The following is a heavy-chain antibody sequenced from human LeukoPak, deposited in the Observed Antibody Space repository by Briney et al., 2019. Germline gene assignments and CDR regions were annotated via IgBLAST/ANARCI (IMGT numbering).Heavy chain of an antibody. CDR2: ISGSGGST. CDR1: GFTFSSYA. V-gene: IGHV3-23*01. Sequence: GGSLRPSSAASGFTFSSYAMSWVRPAPGEGLEWVSAISGSGGSTYYADSVKGRFTISRDNSKNPLYLQMNSLRAEYTAVYYCAKGDWRWLWGQETLVTVSS. J-gene: IGHJ4*02. D-gene: IGHD3/OR15-3a*01. CDR3: AKGDWRWL.